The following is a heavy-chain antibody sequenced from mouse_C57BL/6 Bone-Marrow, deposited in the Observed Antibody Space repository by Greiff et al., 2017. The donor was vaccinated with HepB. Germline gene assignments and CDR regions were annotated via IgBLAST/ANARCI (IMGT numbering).Heavy chain of an antibody. J-gene: IGHJ1*03. D-gene: IGHD1-1*01. V-gene: IGHV6-3*01. CDR3: TARLITTVVATDV. CDR2: IRLKSDNYAT. Sequence: EVQVVESGGGLVQPGGSMKLSCVASGFTFSNYWMNWVRQSPEKGLEWVAQIRLKSDNYATHYAESVKGRFTISRDDSKSSVYLQMNNLRAEDTGIYYCTARLITTVVATDVWGTGTTVTVSS. CDR1: GFTFSNYW.